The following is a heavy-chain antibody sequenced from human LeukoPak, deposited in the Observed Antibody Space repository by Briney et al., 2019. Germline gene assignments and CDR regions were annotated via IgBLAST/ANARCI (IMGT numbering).Heavy chain of an antibody. CDR1: GGSISSYY. V-gene: IGHV4-4*09. CDR3: ARHEIGYYDFWSGYSKQYNWFDS. Sequence: SETLSLTCTVSGGSISSYYWSWIRQPPGKGLEWIGYIYTSGSTNYNPSLKSRVTISVDTSKNQFSLKLSSVTAADTAVYYCARHEIGYYDFWSGYSKQYNWFDSWGQGTLVTVSS. D-gene: IGHD3-3*01. CDR2: IYTSGST. J-gene: IGHJ5*01.